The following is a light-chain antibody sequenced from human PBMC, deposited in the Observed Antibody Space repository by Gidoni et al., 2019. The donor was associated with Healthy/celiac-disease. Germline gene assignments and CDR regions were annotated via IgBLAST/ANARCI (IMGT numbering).Light chain of an antibody. Sequence: EIVLTQSPATLSLSPGERATLSCRASQSVRIYLAWYQQKPCQAPRLLMFDASNSAPGIPARFSGSGSGTDLTLTISSLEPEDFAVYYCQQRSNWLTFGGGTKVEIK. V-gene: IGKV3-11*01. J-gene: IGKJ4*01. CDR3: QQRSNWLT. CDR1: QSVRIY. CDR2: DAS.